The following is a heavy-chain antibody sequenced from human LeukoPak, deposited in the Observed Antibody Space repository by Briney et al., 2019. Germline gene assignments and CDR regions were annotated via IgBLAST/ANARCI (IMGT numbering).Heavy chain of an antibody. CDR1: GFTFSSYW. V-gene: IGHV3-7*01. CDR3: ARGTFGVVISPAYYYYGMDV. D-gene: IGHD3-3*01. CDR2: IKQDGSEK. Sequence: KAGGSLRLSCAASGFTFSSYWMSWVRQAPGKGLEWVANIKQDGSEKYYVDSVKGRFTISRDNSKNTLDLQMNSLRVEDAAVYYCARGTFGVVISPAYYYYGMDVWGQGTTVTVSS. J-gene: IGHJ6*02.